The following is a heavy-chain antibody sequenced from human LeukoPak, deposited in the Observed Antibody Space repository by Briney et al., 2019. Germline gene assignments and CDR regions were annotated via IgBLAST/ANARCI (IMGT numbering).Heavy chain of an antibody. CDR3: ARSSSSWYGAFDI. V-gene: IGHV3-53*01. D-gene: IGHD6-13*01. Sequence: PGGSLRLSCAASGFTVSSNYMSWVRQAPGKGLEWVSVIYSGGSTYYADSVKGRFTISRDNSKNTLYLQMNSLRAEDTAMYYCARSSSSWYGAFDIWGQGTMVTVSS. J-gene: IGHJ3*02. CDR2: IYSGGST. CDR1: GFTVSSNY.